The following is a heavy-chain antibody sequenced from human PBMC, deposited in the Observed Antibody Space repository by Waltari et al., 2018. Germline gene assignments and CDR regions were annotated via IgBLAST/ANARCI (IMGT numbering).Heavy chain of an antibody. D-gene: IGHD1-26*01. CDR3: ASALVGATDVDY. CDR2: MNPNSGNT. V-gene: IGHV1-8*01. J-gene: IGHJ4*02. CDR1: GYTFTSYD. Sequence: QVQLVQSGAEVKKPGASVKVSCKASGYTFTSYDINWVRQATGQGLEWMGWMNPNSGNTRYAQKFQGIVTMTRNTSISTAYMELSSLRSEDTAVYYCASALVGATDVDYCGQETLVTVSS.